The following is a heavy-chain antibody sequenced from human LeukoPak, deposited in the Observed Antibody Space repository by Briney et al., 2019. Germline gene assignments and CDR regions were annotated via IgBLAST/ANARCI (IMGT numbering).Heavy chain of an antibody. J-gene: IGHJ4*02. CDR1: GFTFSSYA. CDR3: ANIGATAMVWPDY. Sequence: PGGSLRLSCAASGFTFSSYAMSWVRQAPGKGLEWVSAISGSGGSTYYADSVKGRFTISRDNSKNTLYLQMNSLRADDTAVYYCANIGATAMVWPDYWGQGTLVTVSS. D-gene: IGHD5-18*01. CDR2: ISGSGGST. V-gene: IGHV3-23*01.